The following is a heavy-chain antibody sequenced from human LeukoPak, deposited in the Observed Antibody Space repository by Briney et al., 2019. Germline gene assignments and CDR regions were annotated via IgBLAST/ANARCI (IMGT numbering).Heavy chain of an antibody. CDR3: ARRIGRGGYYFDSSGRDDAFDI. V-gene: IGHV4-59*08. Sequence: SETLSLTCTVSGGPISSYYWSWIRQPPGQGLGWVGYMSYSGITNYNPSLKSRVTISVDKSKNQFSLKLKSVTAADTAVYFCARRIGRGGYYFDSSGRDDAFDIWGQGTMVTVSS. J-gene: IGHJ3*02. D-gene: IGHD3-22*01. CDR2: MSYSGIT. CDR1: GGPISSYY.